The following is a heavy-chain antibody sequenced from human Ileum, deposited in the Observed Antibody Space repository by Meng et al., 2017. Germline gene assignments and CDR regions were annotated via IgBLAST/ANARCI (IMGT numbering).Heavy chain of an antibody. CDR3: ARGGGSYYHFDY. Sequence: VQLQQSGPGLVKPSTTLSLTCAISGDSVSSHSAAWNWIRQSPSRGLEWLGRTYYRSKWFNEYAVSVKSRITINPNTSENQFSLQLNSVTPEDAAVYYCARGGGSYYHFDYWGQGTLVTVSS. J-gene: IGHJ4*02. CDR1: GDSVSSHSAA. CDR2: TYYRSKWFN. V-gene: IGHV6-1*01. D-gene: IGHD1-26*01.